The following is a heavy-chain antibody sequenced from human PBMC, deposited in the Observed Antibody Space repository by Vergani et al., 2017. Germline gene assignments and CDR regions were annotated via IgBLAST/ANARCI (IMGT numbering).Heavy chain of an antibody. CDR3: AADSGFLEWLSTPYGMDV. CDR2: IVVGSGNT. Sequence: QMQLVQSGPEVKKPGTSVKVSCKASGFTFTSSAVQWVRPARGQRREWIGWIVVGSGNTNYAQKFQERVTITRDRSTSTAYMELSSLRSEDTAVYYCAADSGFLEWLSTPYGMDVWGQGTTVTVSS. V-gene: IGHV1-58*01. CDR1: GFTFTSSA. D-gene: IGHD3-3*01. J-gene: IGHJ6*02.